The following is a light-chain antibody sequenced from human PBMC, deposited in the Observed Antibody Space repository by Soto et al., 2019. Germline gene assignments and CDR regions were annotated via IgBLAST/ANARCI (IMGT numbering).Light chain of an antibody. CDR2: EAS. Sequence: EIVLTQFPATLSLSLGERATLSCKASQSVSNYVGWYQQKPGQAPRLLISEASDRATGIPARFSGSGSGTDFTLTISSLEPEDFAVYHCQHRGTFGQETRLEIK. CDR3: QHRGT. J-gene: IGKJ5*01. CDR1: QSVSNY. V-gene: IGKV3-11*01.